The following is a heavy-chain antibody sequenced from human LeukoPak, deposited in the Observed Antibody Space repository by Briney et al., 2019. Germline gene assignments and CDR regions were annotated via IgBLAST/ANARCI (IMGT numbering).Heavy chain of an antibody. D-gene: IGHD3-22*01. J-gene: IGHJ4*02. CDR3: ARHDSSGYYWRE. V-gene: IGHV4-59*08. Sequence: SETLSLTCTVSGGSISSYYWSWIRQPPGKGLEWIGYIYYSGSTNYNPSLKSRVTISVDTSKNQFSLKLSSVTAADTAVDYCARHDSSGYYWREWGQGTLVTFSS. CDR1: GGSISSYY. CDR2: IYYSGST.